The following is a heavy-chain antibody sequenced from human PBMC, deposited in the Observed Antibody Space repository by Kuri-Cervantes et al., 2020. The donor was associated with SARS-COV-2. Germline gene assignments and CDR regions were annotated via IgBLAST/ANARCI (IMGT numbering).Heavy chain of an antibody. CDR3: ARLDIPSTDEAFYFYGLDV. CDR2: INHSGST. D-gene: IGHD5-12*01. V-gene: IGHV4-34*01. Sequence: EALKIFCAVYGGSFSGYYWSWIRQPPGKGMEWIGEINHSGSTNYNPSLKSRVTVSVDTSADQLSLKLSSVTVADTGVYYCARLDIPSTDEAFYFYGLDVWGQGTTVTVSS. CDR1: GGSFSGYY. J-gene: IGHJ6*02.